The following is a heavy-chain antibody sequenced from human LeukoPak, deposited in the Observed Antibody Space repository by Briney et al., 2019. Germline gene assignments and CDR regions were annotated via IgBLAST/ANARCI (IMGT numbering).Heavy chain of an antibody. CDR3: ARAVSGRLDY. CDR2: IYYSGGT. V-gene: IGHV4-59*08. D-gene: IGHD6-19*01. J-gene: IGHJ4*02. Sequence: SETLSLTCTVSGGSMSPYHWGWLRQPPGKGLEWTGYIYYSGGTNYNPSLKSRVTISVDTSKNQFSLKLRSVTAADTAIYYCARAVSGRLDYWGQGTLVTVSS. CDR1: GGSMSPYH.